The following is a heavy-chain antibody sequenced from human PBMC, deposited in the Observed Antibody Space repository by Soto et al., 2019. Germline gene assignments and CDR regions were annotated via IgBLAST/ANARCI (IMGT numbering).Heavy chain of an antibody. D-gene: IGHD3-10*01. V-gene: IGHV4-34*01. CDR2: INHSGST. CDR1: GGSFSDYY. CDR3: AREGRYYASGRFWWFDP. Sequence: SETLSLTCAVYGGSFSDYYWSWIRQPPGKGLEWIGEINHSGSTNYNPSLKSRVTISVDTSKNQFSLKLSSVTAADTAVYYCAREGRYYASGRFWWFDPWGQGTLVTVSS. J-gene: IGHJ5*02.